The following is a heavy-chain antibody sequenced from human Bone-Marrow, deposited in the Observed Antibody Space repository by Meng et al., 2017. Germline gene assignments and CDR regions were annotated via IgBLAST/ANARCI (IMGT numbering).Heavy chain of an antibody. J-gene: IGHJ3*02. V-gene: IGHV4-61*01. CDR3: ARDAPNYYDDAFDI. Sequence: SETLSLTCTVSGGSVSSGSYYWSWIRQPPGKGLEWIGYIYYSGSTNYNPSLKSRVTISVDTSKNQFSLKLSSVTAADTAVYYCARDAPNYYDDAFDIWGQGTMVTGSS. D-gene: IGHD3-22*01. CDR1: GGSVSSGSYY. CDR2: IYYSGST.